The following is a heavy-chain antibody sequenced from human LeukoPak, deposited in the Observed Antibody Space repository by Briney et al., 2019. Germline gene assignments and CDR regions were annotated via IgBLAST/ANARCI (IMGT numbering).Heavy chain of an antibody. CDR3: ARKTLGNPYDY. CDR2: INPSGGYT. V-gene: IGHV1-46*01. J-gene: IGHJ4*02. D-gene: IGHD4-23*01. CDR1: GYTFTSYY. Sequence: ASVKVSCKTSGYTFTSYYIHWVRQAPGQGLEWLGMINPSGGYTDYTRKFEGRVTMTRDTSTSTVYMELRSLRSEDTAMYYCARKTLGNPYDYWGQGSLVTVSS.